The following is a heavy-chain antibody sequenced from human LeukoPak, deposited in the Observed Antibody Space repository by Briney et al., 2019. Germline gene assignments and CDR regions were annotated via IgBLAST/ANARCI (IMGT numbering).Heavy chain of an antibody. V-gene: IGHV3-30*18. Sequence: GGSLRLSCTASKFTFSHYGMQWVRQAPGKGLEWVAVISSDGSIEVYADSVKGRFTLSRDNSINTVDLQMNSLRAEDTAVYYCVKEYHSRGFGAYFDYWGQGTLVTVSS. J-gene: IGHJ4*02. CDR3: VKEYHSRGFGAYFDY. CDR2: ISSDGSIE. CDR1: KFTFSHYG. D-gene: IGHD3-3*01.